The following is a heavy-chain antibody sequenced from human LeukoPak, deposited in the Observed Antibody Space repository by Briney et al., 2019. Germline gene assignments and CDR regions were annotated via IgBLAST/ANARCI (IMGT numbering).Heavy chain of an antibody. CDR1: GGSISSFA. D-gene: IGHD1-7*01. CDR2: IYYSGST. Sequence: PSETLSLTCTVSGGSISSFAGSWIRQPPGKGLEWIGYIYYSGSTNYNPSLKSRVTISVDTSKNQFSLKLSSVTAADTAVYYCARDGWPQLRFDPWGQGTLVTVSS. CDR3: ARDGWPQLRFDP. V-gene: IGHV4-59*01. J-gene: IGHJ5*02.